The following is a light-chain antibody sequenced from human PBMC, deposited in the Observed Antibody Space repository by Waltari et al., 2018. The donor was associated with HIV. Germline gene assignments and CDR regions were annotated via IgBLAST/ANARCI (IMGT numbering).Light chain of an antibody. Sequence: EILLTRSPGTLSLSPGERVTLSCRASQNITSSYLAWYQQKPGQPPRLLIYGASTRATGIGDRFSGSGSGTDFTLSISRLEPKDYAVYFCQQYGNSPVTFGGGTTVEIK. CDR3: QQYGNSPVT. CDR2: GAS. J-gene: IGKJ4*01. CDR1: QNITSSY. V-gene: IGKV3-20*01.